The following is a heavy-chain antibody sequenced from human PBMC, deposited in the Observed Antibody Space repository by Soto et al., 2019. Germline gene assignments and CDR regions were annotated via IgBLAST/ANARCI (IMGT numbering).Heavy chain of an antibody. CDR1: GGTFSSDT. D-gene: IGHD3-22*01. CDR2: IIPILSIA. CDR3: ARGVVITTFYYYGMDV. Sequence: SVKVSCKASGGTFSSDTISWVRQAPGQGLEWMGRIIPILSIANYAQKFQGRVTITADKSTSTAYMELSSLRSEDTAVYYCARGVVITTFYYYGMDVWGQGTTVTVSS. J-gene: IGHJ6*02. V-gene: IGHV1-69*02.